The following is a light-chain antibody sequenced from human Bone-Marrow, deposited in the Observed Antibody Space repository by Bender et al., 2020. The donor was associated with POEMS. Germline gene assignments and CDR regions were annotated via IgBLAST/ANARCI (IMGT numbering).Light chain of an antibody. CDR2: RDT. CDR1: ALPKQY. CDR3: QSAHSSGTPYV. Sequence: SYELTQPPSVSVSPGQTARITCSGDALPKQYAHWYQQKPGQAPVLVIFRDTERPSGIPERFSGSSTGTTATLTISGVQAEDEADYYCQSAHSSGTPYVFGTGTKVTVL. V-gene: IGLV3-25*03. J-gene: IGLJ1*01.